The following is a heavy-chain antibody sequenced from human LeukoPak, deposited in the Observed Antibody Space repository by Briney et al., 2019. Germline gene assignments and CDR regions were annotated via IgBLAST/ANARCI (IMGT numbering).Heavy chain of an antibody. Sequence: SKTLSLTCSVSGGSISSYYWSWIRQPPGKGLEWIGYIFYSGRTSYNPSLKSRVTISVDTSKNQFSLRLSSVTAADTAVYYCARVTGYVMEDYFDYWGQGTLVTVSS. V-gene: IGHV4-59*01. J-gene: IGHJ4*02. D-gene: IGHD6-13*01. CDR2: IFYSGRT. CDR1: GGSISSYY. CDR3: ARVTGYVMEDYFDY.